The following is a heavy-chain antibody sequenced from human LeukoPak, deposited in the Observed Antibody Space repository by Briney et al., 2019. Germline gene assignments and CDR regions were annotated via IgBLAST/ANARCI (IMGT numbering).Heavy chain of an antibody. CDR2: ISGYKGDT. CDR1: GYAFSTYG. Sequence: ASVKVSCKASGYAFSTYGISWVRQAPGQGLEWMGWISGYKGDTNYAQKLQGRVTMTTDTSTNTAYMDLRSLTPDDTAVYYCARDSVAATDFDAFDIWGQGTMVTASS. V-gene: IGHV1-18*01. J-gene: IGHJ3*02. D-gene: IGHD2-15*01. CDR3: ARDSVAATDFDAFDI.